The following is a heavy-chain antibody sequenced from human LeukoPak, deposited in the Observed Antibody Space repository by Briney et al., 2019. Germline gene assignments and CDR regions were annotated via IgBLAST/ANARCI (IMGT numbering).Heavy chain of an antibody. Sequence: PGGTLRLSCAASGFTFSSYWMSWVRQAPGKGLQWVANIRQDGSEKYYVDSVKGRFTISRDNAKNSLYLQMNSLRAEDTAVYSCARDYYDTTGPLTYWGQGTLVTVSS. D-gene: IGHD3-22*01. CDR2: IRQDGSEK. CDR3: ARDYYDTTGPLTY. J-gene: IGHJ4*02. V-gene: IGHV3-7*01. CDR1: GFTFSSYW.